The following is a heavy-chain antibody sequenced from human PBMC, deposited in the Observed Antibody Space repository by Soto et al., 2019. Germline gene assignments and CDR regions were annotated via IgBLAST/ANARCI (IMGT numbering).Heavy chain of an antibody. Sequence: TSETLSLTCTASGGSIDSGGFYWTWIRQHPGKGLEWIGYIYYTGITCYNPSLKSRVTISLDTSKNQFSLKLSSISAADTAVYYCAKGKVLITMGAYYFDHWGQGILVTVSS. D-gene: IGHD3-22*01. CDR3: AKGKVLITMGAYYFDH. CDR2: IYYTGIT. CDR1: GGSIDSGGFY. V-gene: IGHV4-31*03. J-gene: IGHJ4*02.